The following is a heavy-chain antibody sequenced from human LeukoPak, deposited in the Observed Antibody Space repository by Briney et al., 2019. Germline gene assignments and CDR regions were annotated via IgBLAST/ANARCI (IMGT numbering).Heavy chain of an antibody. J-gene: IGHJ4*02. CDR2: IYPGDFDT. V-gene: IGHV5-51*01. D-gene: IGHD6-13*01. Sequence: GASLQISCKGSGYSFTNSWIGCVRQMPGKGLEWMGIIYPGDFDTRYSPSFQGPVTSQADKTISTAYLQWSSLRASDTAMYYCARGIAAAAVTKFDYWGQGTLVTVSS. CDR1: GYSFTNSW. CDR3: ARGIAAAAVTKFDY.